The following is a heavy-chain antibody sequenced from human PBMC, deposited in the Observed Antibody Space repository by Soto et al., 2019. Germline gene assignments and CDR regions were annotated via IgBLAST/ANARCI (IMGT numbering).Heavy chain of an antibody. V-gene: IGHV3-30*18. CDR2: ISYDGSNK. CDR1: GFTFSSYG. J-gene: IGHJ4*02. Sequence: QVQLVESGGGVVQPGRSLRLSCAASGFTFSSYGMHWVRQAPGKGLEWVAVISYDGSNKYYADSVKGRFTISRDNSKNTLYLQMNSLRAEGTAGYYCAKDAGGLWGQGTLVTVSS. D-gene: IGHD2-15*01. CDR3: AKDAGGL.